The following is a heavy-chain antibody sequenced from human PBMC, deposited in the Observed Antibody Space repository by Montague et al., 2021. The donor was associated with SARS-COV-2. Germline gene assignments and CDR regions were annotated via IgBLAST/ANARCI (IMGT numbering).Heavy chain of an antibody. V-gene: IGHV4-59*08. CDR3: ARHSSATLPVVY. D-gene: IGHD2-15*01. J-gene: IGHJ4*02. Sequence: SETLSLTCTDSGGSFSSFYWSWFRQPPGKGLEWIGYISHSGSTNYNPSLTSRVTMSVDTSKNQFSLKVNSVIAADTAVYYCARHSSATLPVVYWGQGTLVTVSS. CDR1: GGSFSSFY. CDR2: ISHSGST.